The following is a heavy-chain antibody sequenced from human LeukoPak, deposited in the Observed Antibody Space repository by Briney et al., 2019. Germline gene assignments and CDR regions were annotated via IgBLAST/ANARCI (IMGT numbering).Heavy chain of an antibody. CDR1: GFIFSSYS. CDR3: ARDCLYYDISGPRFDY. Sequence: GGSLRLSCVASGFIFSSYSMNWVRQAPGKGLEWVSSISSSSSYIYYADSVKGRFTISRDNAKNSLYLQMNSLRAEDTAVYYCARDCLYYDISGPRFDYWGQGTLVTVSS. J-gene: IGHJ4*02. V-gene: IGHV3-21*01. CDR2: ISSSSSYI. D-gene: IGHD3-9*01.